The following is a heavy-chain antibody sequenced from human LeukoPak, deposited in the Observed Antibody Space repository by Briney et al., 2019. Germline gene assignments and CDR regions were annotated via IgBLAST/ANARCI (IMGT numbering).Heavy chain of an antibody. Sequence: GGSLRLSCEASGCTFSSYVMTWVRQAPEKGLEWVSAIGGSGSSTYYAHSVKGRFTMPRDNAKSTLYLQMNSLRAEDTAVYYCARYCGASSCYAGFDHWGQGSLVTVSS. D-gene: IGHD2-2*01. J-gene: IGHJ4*02. V-gene: IGHV3-23*01. CDR1: GCTFSSYV. CDR2: IGGSGSST. CDR3: ARYCGASSCYAGFDH.